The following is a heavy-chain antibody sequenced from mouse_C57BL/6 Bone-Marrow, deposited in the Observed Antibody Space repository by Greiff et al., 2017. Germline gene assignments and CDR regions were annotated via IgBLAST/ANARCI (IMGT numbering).Heavy chain of an antibody. CDR1: GFTFTDYY. CDR3: ARYPHSNYVFDY. V-gene: IGHV7-3*01. CDR2: IRNKANGYTT. J-gene: IGHJ2*01. Sequence: EVMLVESGGGLVQPGGSLSLSCAASGFTFTDYYMSWVRQPPGKALEWLGFIRNKANGYTTEYSASVKGRFTISSDNSQSILYLQMNALRAEDSATYCCARYPHSNYVFDYWGQGTTLTVSS. D-gene: IGHD2-5*01.